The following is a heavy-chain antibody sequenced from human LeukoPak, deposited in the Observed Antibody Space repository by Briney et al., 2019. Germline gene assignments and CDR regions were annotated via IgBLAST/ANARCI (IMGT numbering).Heavy chain of an antibody. CDR2: IYYSVTT. CDR3: ARHGGSYFYY. Sequence: SETLSLTCTVSGGSISSYYWSWIRQAPGKGLEWIGYIYYSVTTKYNPSLMGRVSISVDTSKNQFSLRLSSVAAADTAVYYCARHGGSYFYYWGQGTLVTVSS. J-gene: IGHJ4*02. D-gene: IGHD1-26*01. V-gene: IGHV4-59*08. CDR1: GGSISSYY.